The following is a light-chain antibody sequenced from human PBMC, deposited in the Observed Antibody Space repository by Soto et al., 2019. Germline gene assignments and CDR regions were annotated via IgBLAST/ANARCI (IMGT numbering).Light chain of an antibody. J-gene: IGLJ2*01. Sequence: QAVVTQPPSVSGAPGQRVTISCTGSSSNIGAGYDVHWYQQLPGTAPKLLIYGNSNRPSVVPDRFSGSKSGTSASLAITGLQAEDEADYYCQSYDSSLSVVVFGGGTKLTVL. V-gene: IGLV1-40*01. CDR3: QSYDSSLSVVV. CDR2: GNS. CDR1: SSNIGAGYD.